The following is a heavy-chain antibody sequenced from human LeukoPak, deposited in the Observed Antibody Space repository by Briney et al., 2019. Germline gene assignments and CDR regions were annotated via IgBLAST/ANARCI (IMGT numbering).Heavy chain of an antibody. CDR2: INHSGST. Sequence: PSETLSLTCAVYGGSFSGYYWSWIRQPPGKGLEWIGEINHSGSTNYNPSLKSRVTISVDTSKNQCSLKLSSVTAADTAVYYCARARSRLFNYWGQGTLVTVCS. V-gene: IGHV4-34*01. CDR1: GGSFSGYY. J-gene: IGHJ4*02. D-gene: IGHD3-16*01. CDR3: ARARSRLFNY.